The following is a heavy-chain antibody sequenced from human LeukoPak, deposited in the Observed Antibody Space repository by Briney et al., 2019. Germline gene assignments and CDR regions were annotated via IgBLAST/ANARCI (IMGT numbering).Heavy chain of an antibody. J-gene: IGHJ3*02. Sequence: SETLSLTCTVSGGSISSSSNYWGWIRQPPGKGLEWIGSIYYSGTTYYNPSLKRRVTISVDTSKNQFSLKPSSVTAADTAVYYWARQTFEWELLHFNAFDIWGQGKMATVSS. CDR1: GGSISSSSNY. CDR3: ARQTFEWELLHFNAFDI. CDR2: IYYSGTT. V-gene: IGHV4-39*01. D-gene: IGHD1-26*01.